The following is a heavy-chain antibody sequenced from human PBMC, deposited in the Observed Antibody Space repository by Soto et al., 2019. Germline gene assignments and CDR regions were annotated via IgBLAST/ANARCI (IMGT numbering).Heavy chain of an antibody. CDR2: ISWNSGSI. J-gene: IGHJ3*02. D-gene: IGHD2-15*01. V-gene: IGHV3-9*01. CDR3: AKGHIGGRLDTYGGAFDI. Sequence: GGSLRLSCAASGFTFDDYAMHWVRQAPGKGLEWVSGISWNSGSIGYADSVKGRFTISRDNAKNSLYLQMNSLRTEDTALYYCAKGHIGGRLDTYGGAFDIWGQGTLVTVSS. CDR1: GFTFDDYA.